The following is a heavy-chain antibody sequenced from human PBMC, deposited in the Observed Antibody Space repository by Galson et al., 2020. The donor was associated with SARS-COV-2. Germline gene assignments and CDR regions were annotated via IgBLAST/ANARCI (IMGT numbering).Heavy chain of an antibody. CDR1: GFTFDDYA. J-gene: IGHJ3*02. CDR3: ANFGRFGELFAGYNDAFDI. V-gene: IGHV3-9*01. CDR2: ISWNSGSI. Sequence: GGSLRLSCAASGFTFDDYAMHWVRQAPGKGLEWVSGISWNSGSIGYADSVKGRFTISRDNAKNSLYLQMNSLRAEDTALYYCANFGRFGELFAGYNDAFDIWGQGTMVTVSS. D-gene: IGHD3-10*01.